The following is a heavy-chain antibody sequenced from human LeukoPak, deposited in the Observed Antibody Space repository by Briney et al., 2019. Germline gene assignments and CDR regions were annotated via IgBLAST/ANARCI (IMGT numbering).Heavy chain of an antibody. CDR3: ARDRTAAAYNWFDP. CDR2: ISGSSSYI. CDR1: GFTFSSYS. Sequence: PGGSLRLSCAASGFTFSSYSMNRVRQAPGKGLEWVSSISGSSSYIYYADSVKGRFTISRDNAKNSLYLQMNSLRAEDTAVYYCARDRTAAAYNWFDPWGQGTLVTVSS. D-gene: IGHD6-13*01. J-gene: IGHJ5*02. V-gene: IGHV3-21*01.